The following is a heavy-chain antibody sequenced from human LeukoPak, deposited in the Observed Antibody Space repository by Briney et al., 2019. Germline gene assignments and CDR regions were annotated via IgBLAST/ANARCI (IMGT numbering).Heavy chain of an antibody. J-gene: IGHJ5*02. D-gene: IGHD6-13*01. V-gene: IGHV4-31*03. CDR3: ARDTTAAGKGAWFDP. CDR1: GVSINSGGYY. Sequence: SETLSLTCTVSGVSINSGGYYWSWIRQHPRKGLEWIGYIYYSGSTSYNPSLESRMTMALDTSKNQFSLKLSSVAAADTAVYYCARDTTAAGKGAWFDPWGQGTLVTVSS. CDR2: IYYSGST.